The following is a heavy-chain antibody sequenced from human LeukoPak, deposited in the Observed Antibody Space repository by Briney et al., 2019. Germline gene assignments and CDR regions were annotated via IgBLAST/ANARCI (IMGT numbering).Heavy chain of an antibody. CDR2: IYYSGST. D-gene: IGHD5-12*01. CDR1: GGSISSYY. CDR3: ARHQDGYGVEEFDY. V-gene: IGHV4-39*01. Sequence: SETLSLTCTVSGGSISSYYWGWIRQPPAKGLEWIGSIYYSGSTYYNPSLKSRVTISVDTSKNQFSLKLSSVTAADTAVYYCARHQDGYGVEEFDYWGQGTLVTVSS. J-gene: IGHJ4*02.